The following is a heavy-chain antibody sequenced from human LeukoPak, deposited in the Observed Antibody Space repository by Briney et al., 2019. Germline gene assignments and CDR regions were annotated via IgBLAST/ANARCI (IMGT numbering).Heavy chain of an antibody. V-gene: IGHV3-7*01. Sequence: PGGSLRLSCAASGFTFSSYWMSWVRQAPGKGLEWVANIKQDGSEKYYVDSVKGRFTISRDNAKNSLYLQMNSLRAEDTAVYYCARDLGRDYDFWSGPDAFDIWGQGTMVTVSS. CDR2: IKQDGSEK. D-gene: IGHD3-3*01. CDR3: ARDLGRDYDFWSGPDAFDI. J-gene: IGHJ3*02. CDR1: GFTFSSYW.